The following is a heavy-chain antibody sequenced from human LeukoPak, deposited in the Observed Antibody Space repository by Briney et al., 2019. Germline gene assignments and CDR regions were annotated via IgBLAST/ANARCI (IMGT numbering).Heavy chain of an antibody. CDR2: ISGSGGST. Sequence: GGSLRVYCAASGFTFSSYAMAWVRQAPGKGLEWVSSISGSGGSTYYADSVKGRFTISRDNSKNTLYLQMNSLRAEDTAVYYCACSGWYLDYWGQGTLVTVSS. CDR3: ACSGWYLDY. CDR1: GFTFSSYA. V-gene: IGHV3-23*01. D-gene: IGHD6-19*01. J-gene: IGHJ4*02.